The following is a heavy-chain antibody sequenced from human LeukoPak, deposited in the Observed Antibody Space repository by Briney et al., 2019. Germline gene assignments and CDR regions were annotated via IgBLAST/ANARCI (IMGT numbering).Heavy chain of an antibody. Sequence: GGSLRLSCAASGFIFSTYDMHWVRQGTGKGLEWVSAIGTVGDTHYADSVKGRFTISRDNAKNSLFLQMNSLRAEDTAVYYCARERGYSSSAFIIWGQGTMVTVSS. CDR2: IGTVGDT. CDR3: ARERGYSSSAFII. J-gene: IGHJ3*02. V-gene: IGHV3-13*01. D-gene: IGHD5-18*01. CDR1: GFIFSTYD.